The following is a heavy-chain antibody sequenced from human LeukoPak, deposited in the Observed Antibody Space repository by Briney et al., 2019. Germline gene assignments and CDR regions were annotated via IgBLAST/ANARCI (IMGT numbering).Heavy chain of an antibody. CDR3: ARARGSYSFDF. CDR2: MYYSGST. Sequence: SQTLSLTCTVSGDSISSGGYYWIWIRQPPGKGLEWIGYMYYSGSTYYNPSLKSRVTISVDGSKNQFSLKLNSVTAADTAVYYCARARGSYSFDFWGQGTLVTVSS. D-gene: IGHD1-26*01. CDR1: GDSISSGGYY. J-gene: IGHJ4*02. V-gene: IGHV4-30-2*01.